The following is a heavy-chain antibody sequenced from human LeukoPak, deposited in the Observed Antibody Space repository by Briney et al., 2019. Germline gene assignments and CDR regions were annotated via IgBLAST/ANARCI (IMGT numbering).Heavy chain of an antibody. CDR2: IYSGGST. J-gene: IGHJ4*02. CDR3: AKPQTYEPQPDPFDY. V-gene: IGHV3-53*01. D-gene: IGHD3-22*01. CDR1: GFTVSSNY. Sequence: GGSLRLSCAASGFTVSSNYMSWVRQAPGKGLEWVSVIYSGGSTYYADSVKGRFTISRDNSKNTLYLQMNSLRAEDTAVYYCAKPQTYEPQPDPFDYWGQGTLVTVSS.